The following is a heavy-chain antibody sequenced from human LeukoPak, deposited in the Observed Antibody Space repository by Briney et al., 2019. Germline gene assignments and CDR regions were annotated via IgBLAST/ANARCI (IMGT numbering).Heavy chain of an antibody. Sequence: GGSLRLSCAASGFTFSTYAMSWVRQAPGKGLEWVSAISGSGGSTYYADSVKGRFTISRDNSKNTPYLQMNSLRAEDTAVYYCAKEVFRSSSWYNWFDPWGQGTLVTVSS. CDR1: GFTFSTYA. CDR3: AKEVFRSSSWYNWFDP. J-gene: IGHJ5*02. CDR2: ISGSGGST. V-gene: IGHV3-23*01. D-gene: IGHD6-13*01.